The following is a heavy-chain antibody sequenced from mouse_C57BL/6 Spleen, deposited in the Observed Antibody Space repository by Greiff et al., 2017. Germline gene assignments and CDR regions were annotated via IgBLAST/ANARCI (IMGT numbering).Heavy chain of an antibody. V-gene: IGHV1-18*01. CDR1: GYTFTDYN. CDR3: ARGYGSSNWYFDV. Sequence: EVQRVESGPELVKPGASVKIPCKASGYTFTDYNMDWVKQSHGKSLEWIGDINPNNGGTIYNQKFKGKATLTVDKSSSTAYMELRSLTSEDTAVYYCARGYGSSNWYFDVWGTGTTVTVSS. CDR2: INPNNGGT. D-gene: IGHD1-1*01. J-gene: IGHJ1*03.